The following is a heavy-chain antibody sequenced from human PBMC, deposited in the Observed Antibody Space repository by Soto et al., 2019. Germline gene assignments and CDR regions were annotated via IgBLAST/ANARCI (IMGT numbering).Heavy chain of an antibody. D-gene: IGHD3-10*01. CDR1: GGSISSYY. J-gene: IGHJ3*02. V-gene: IGHV4-59*01. CDR2: IYYSGST. CDR3: GRDGGGSRAFDI. Sequence: SETLSLTCTVSGGSISSYYWSWIRQPPGKGLGWIGYIYYSGSTNYNPSLKSRVTISVDTSKNQFSLKLSSVTAADTAVYYCGRDGGGSRAFDIWGQGTMVTVSS.